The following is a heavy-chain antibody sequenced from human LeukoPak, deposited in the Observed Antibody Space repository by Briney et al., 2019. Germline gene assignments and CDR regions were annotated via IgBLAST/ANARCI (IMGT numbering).Heavy chain of an antibody. CDR3: AKGGYSYGLSAFDI. Sequence: PGGSLRLSCAASGFTFSSYSMNWVRQAPGKGLEWVSSISSSSSYIYYADSVKGRFTISRDNAKNSLYLQMNSLRAEDTAVYYCAKGGYSYGLSAFDIWGQGTMVTVSS. CDR1: GFTFSSYS. CDR2: ISSSSSYI. V-gene: IGHV3-21*04. J-gene: IGHJ3*02. D-gene: IGHD5-18*01.